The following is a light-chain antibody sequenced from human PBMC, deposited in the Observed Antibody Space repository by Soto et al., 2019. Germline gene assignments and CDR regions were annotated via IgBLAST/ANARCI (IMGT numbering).Light chain of an antibody. CDR3: QQYNRWRT. J-gene: IGKJ1*01. CDR2: GAS. V-gene: IGKV3-15*01. Sequence: IVMTQSPVTLSVSPGERVTLSCRASQSISTDLAWYQHKPGQAPRLLIYGASTRATNIQSRFSGSGSGTAFTLTLSSLQSEDFAVYYRQQYNRWRTFGQGARVEVK. CDR1: QSISTD.